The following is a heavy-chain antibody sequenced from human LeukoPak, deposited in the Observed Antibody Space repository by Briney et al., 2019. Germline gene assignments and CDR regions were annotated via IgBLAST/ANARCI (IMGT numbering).Heavy chain of an antibody. V-gene: IGHV3-15*07. J-gene: IGHJ4*02. Sequence: GGSLRLSCAASGFTFTNAWMNWVRQAPGKGLEWVGRIKSKADGETIDYAAPVKGRFTFSRDDSKNMLYLQMNSLKNEDTAVYYCSTLTSRGLSDSWGQGTLVTVSS. D-gene: IGHD1-20*01. CDR2: IKSKADGETI. CDR1: GFTFTNAW. CDR3: STLTSRGLSDS.